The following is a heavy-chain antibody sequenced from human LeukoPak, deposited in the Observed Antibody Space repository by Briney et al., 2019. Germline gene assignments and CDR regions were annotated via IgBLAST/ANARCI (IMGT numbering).Heavy chain of an antibody. J-gene: IGHJ4*02. CDR2: INPSGGST. Sequence: ASVKVSCKASGYTFTSYYMYWVRQAPGQGLEWMGTINPSGGSTSYAQKFQGRVTMTRDTSTSTVYMELSSLRSEDTAVYYCARDSGGMATIAYYFDYWGQGTLVTVSS. CDR3: ARDSGGMATIAYYFDY. V-gene: IGHV1-46*01. D-gene: IGHD5-24*01. CDR1: GYTFTSYY.